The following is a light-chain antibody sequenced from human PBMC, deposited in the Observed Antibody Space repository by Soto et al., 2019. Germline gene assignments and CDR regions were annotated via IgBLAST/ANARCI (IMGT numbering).Light chain of an antibody. V-gene: IGKV3-20*01. CDR2: GAS. CDR3: QQYGNSLYT. J-gene: IGKJ2*01. Sequence: EIVLTQSPGTLSLSPGERATLSCRASQSVSSSYLVWYQQKAGQAPRLLIYGASSRATGIPDRFSGSGSGTDFTLTISRLEHEDFAVYYWQQYGNSLYTFRQGTKLEIK. CDR1: QSVSSSY.